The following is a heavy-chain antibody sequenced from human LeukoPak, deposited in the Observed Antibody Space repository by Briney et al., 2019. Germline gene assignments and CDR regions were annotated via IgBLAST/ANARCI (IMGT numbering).Heavy chain of an antibody. CDR3: ARAFFWRCSGGSCYKFDY. D-gene: IGHD2-15*01. V-gene: IGHV1-2*02. CDR2: INPNSGGT. CDR1: GYTFTGYY. Sequence: GASVKVSCKASGYTFTGYYMHWVRQAPGQGLEWMGWINPNSGGTNYAQKFQGRVTMTRDTSISTAYMELSRLRSDDTAVYYCARAFFWRCSGGSCYKFDYWGQGTLVTVSS. J-gene: IGHJ4*02.